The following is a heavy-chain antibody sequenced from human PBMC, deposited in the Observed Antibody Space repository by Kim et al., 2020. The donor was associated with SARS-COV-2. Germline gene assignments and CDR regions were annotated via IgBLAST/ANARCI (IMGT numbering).Heavy chain of an antibody. CDR3: ARDLGYCGGTACYGFSYGLDV. D-gene: IGHD2-2*01. V-gene: IGHV3-30*07. J-gene: IGHJ6*02. Sequence: RFTVSRDNSKNTLYLQMNSLRAEDTAVYYCARDLGYCGGTACYGFSYGLDVWGQGTTVTVSS.